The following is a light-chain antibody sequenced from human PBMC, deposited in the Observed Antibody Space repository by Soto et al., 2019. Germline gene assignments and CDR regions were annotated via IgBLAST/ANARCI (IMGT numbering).Light chain of an antibody. Sequence: EIVLTQSPGTLSLSPGERATLSCRASQSVSSSYSAWYQQKPGQAPRLLIYGASSRATGIPDRFSGSVSGTGFTLTISRLESEDFAVYYCQQYGSSPPWTFGQGTKVDIK. CDR2: GAS. V-gene: IGKV3-20*01. J-gene: IGKJ1*01. CDR1: QSVSSSY. CDR3: QQYGSSPPWT.